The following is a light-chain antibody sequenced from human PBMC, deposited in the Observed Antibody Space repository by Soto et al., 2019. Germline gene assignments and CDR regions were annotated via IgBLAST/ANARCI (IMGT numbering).Light chain of an antibody. J-gene: IGKJ5*01. CDR3: QQYYSYPIT. CDR2: KAS. Sequence: DIQMTQSPSALSASVGDRVTITSRASQSISTWLAWYQQEPGKAPKLLIHKASSLQSGVPSRFSGSGSGTDFTLTISCLQSEDFATYYCQQYYSYPITFGQGTRLEIK. V-gene: IGKV1-5*03. CDR1: QSISTW.